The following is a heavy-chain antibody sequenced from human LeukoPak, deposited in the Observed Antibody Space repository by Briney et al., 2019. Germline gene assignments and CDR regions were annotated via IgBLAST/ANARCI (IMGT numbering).Heavy chain of an antibody. D-gene: IGHD4-11*01. CDR3: ARTVGESDAFDI. J-gene: IGHJ3*02. Sequence: ASVKVSCKASGYTFTSYDINWVRQATGQGLEWMGWMNPNSGNTGYAQKFQGRVTITRNTSISTAYMELSSLRSEDTAVYYCARTVGESDAFDIWGQGTMVTVSS. V-gene: IGHV1-8*03. CDR1: GYTFTSYD. CDR2: MNPNSGNT.